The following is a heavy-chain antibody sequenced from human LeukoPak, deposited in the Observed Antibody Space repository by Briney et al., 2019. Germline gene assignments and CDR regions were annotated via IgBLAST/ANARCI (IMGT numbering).Heavy chain of an antibody. CDR2: ISGSGGST. J-gene: IGHJ6*02. D-gene: IGHD3-3*01. CDR3: AKGHITIFGVDDSTYYYYGMDV. Sequence: GGSLRLSCAASGFTFSSYAMSWVRQAPGKGLEWVSAISGSGGSTYYADSVKGRFTISRDNSKNTLYLQMNSLRAEDTAVYYCAKGHITIFGVDDSTYYYYGMDVWGQGTTVTVSS. V-gene: IGHV3-23*01. CDR1: GFTFSSYA.